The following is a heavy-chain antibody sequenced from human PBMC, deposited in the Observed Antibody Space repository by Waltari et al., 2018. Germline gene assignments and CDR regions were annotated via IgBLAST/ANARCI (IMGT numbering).Heavy chain of an antibody. D-gene: IGHD2-15*01. Sequence: QVTLRESGPALVKRTQTLTLTCSSSGFSLTTKGMCINWIRQPQGKALEWLARFDWDDDTYYNEAMKTRLTSSKDTSKNQVVITMTNMGPVDTATYYCARGRGEYDSSLQYSDYGLDVWGQGTTVTVSS. V-gene: IGHV2-70*15. CDR1: GFSLTTKGMC. J-gene: IGHJ6*02. CDR3: ARGRGEYDSSLQYSDYGLDV. CDR2: FDWDDDT.